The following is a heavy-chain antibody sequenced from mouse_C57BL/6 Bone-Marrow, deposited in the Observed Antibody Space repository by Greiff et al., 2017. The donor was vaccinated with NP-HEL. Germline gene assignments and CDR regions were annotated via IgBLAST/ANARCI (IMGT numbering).Heavy chain of an antibody. CDR1: GYTFTSYW. V-gene: IGHV1-69*01. J-gene: IGHJ1*03. D-gene: IGHD1-1*01. CDR3: ARWDYYGSSYWYFDV. Sequence: QVQLQQPGAELVMPGASVKLSCKASGYTFTSYWMHWVKQRPGQGLEWIGEIDPSDSYTNYNQKFNGKSTLTVDKSSSSAYMQLSSLTSEDSAVYYCARWDYYGSSYWYFDVWGTGTTVTVSS. CDR2: IDPSDSYT.